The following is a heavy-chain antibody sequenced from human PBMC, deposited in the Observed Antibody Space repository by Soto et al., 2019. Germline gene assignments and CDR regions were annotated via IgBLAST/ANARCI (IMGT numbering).Heavy chain of an antibody. V-gene: IGHV4-39*01. CDR3: ARHVYGFRNWNYLFDY. CDR1: GGSISSSSYY. J-gene: IGHJ4*02. CDR2: IYYSGST. D-gene: IGHD1-7*01. Sequence: LSLTCTVSGGSISSSSYYWGWIRQPPGKGLEWIGSIYYSGSTYYNPSLKSRVTISVDTSKNQFSLKLSSVTAADTAVYYCARHVYGFRNWNYLFDYWGQGTLVTAPQ.